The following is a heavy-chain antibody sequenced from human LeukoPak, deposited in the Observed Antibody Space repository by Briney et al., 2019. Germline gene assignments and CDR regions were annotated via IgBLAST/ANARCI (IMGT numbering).Heavy chain of an antibody. CDR3: ARVPSPTGRVYGMDV. D-gene: IGHD1-1*01. CDR1: GGSISSSNW. V-gene: IGHV4-4*02. J-gene: IGHJ6*02. CDR2: IYHSGST. Sequence: SETLSLTCAVSGGSISSSNWWSWVRQPPGMGLEWIGEIYHSGSTNYNPSLKSRVTISVDKSKNQFSLKLSSVTAADTAVYYCARVPSPTGRVYGMDVWGQGTTVTVSS.